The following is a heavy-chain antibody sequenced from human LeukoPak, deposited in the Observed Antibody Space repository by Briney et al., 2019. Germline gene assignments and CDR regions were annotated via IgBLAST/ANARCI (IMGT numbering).Heavy chain of an antibody. CDR1: GGSISSGGYY. J-gene: IGHJ6*02. CDR3: ARDYMYCSSTSCYNYYYYYGMDV. D-gene: IGHD2-2*01. CDR2: IYYSGST. Sequence: SQTLSLTCTVSGGSISSGGYYWSWIRQHPGKGLEWIGYIYYSGSTCYNPSLKSRVTISVDTSKNQFSLKLSSVTAADTAVYYCARDYMYCSSTSCYNYYYYYGMDVWGQGTTVTVSS. V-gene: IGHV4-31*03.